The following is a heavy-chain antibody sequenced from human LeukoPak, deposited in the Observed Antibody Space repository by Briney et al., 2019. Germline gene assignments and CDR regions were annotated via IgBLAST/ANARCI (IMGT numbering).Heavy chain of an antibody. CDR2: LYSEGGRT. J-gene: IGHJ4*02. CDR3: SRGLGQPVDS. Sequence: GGSLRLSCVGSGFIFRNDWMHWVRQAPGKGLVWVSRLYSEGGRTYYADSVKGRFTISRDNAKSTLFLQMNSLTVEDTAVYYCSRGLGQPVDSWGQGTLVTVS. CDR1: GFIFRNDW. V-gene: IGHV3-74*01. D-gene: IGHD6-6*01.